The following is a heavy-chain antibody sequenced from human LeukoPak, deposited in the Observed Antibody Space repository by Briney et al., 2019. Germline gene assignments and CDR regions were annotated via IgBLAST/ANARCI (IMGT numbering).Heavy chain of an antibody. CDR3: AKGAGSPFDY. V-gene: IGHV3-23*01. CDR2: TSGIGGST. J-gene: IGHJ4*02. CDR1: GFTFSSYA. Sequence: GGSLRLSCAASGFTFSSYAMSWVRQAPGKGMEWVSATSGIGGSTYYADSVEGRFTISRDNSKNTLYLQMNSLRAEDTAVYYCAKGAGSPFDYWGQGTLVTVSS. D-gene: IGHD6-13*01.